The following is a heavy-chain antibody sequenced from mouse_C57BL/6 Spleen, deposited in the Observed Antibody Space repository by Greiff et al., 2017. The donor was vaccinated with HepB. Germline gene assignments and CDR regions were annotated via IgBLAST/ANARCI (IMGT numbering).Heavy chain of an antibody. V-gene: IGHV1-52*01. J-gene: IGHJ1*03. Sequence: VQLQQPGAELVRPGSSVKLSCKASGYTFTSYWMHWVKQRPIQGLEWIGNIDPSDSETHYNQKFKDKATLTVDKSSSTAYMQLSSLTSEDSAGYYCARPPTVVAHWYFDVWGTGTTVTVSS. CDR3: ARPPTVVAHWYFDV. CDR1: GYTFTSYW. D-gene: IGHD1-1*01. CDR2: IDPSDSET.